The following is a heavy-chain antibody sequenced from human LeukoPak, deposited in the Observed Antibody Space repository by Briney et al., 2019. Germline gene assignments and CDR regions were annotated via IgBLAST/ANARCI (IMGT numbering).Heavy chain of an antibody. CDR1: GGTFSSYA. J-gene: IGHJ5*02. CDR3: ARVIYDSSGYYLGTPSWFDP. D-gene: IGHD3-22*01. V-gene: IGHV1-69*13. CDR2: IIPIFGTA. Sequence: SVKVSCKASGGTFSSYAISWVRQAPGQGLEWMGGIIPIFGTANYAQKFQGRVTITADESTSTAYTELSSLRSEDTAVYYCARVIYDSSGYYLGTPSWFDPWGQGTLVTVSS.